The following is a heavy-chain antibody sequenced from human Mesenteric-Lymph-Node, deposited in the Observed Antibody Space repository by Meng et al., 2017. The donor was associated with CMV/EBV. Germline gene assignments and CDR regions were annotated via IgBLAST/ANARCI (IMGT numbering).Heavy chain of an antibody. CDR3: ARNSGYFDWLLRDPLGY. J-gene: IGHJ4*02. V-gene: IGHV3-30*04. Sequence: GESLKISCAASGFTFSSYAMHWVRQAPGKGLEWVAVISYDGSNKYYADSVKGRFTISRDNSKNTLYLQMNSLRAEDTAVYYCARNSGYFDWLLRDPLGYWGQGILVTVSS. CDR2: ISYDGSNK. D-gene: IGHD3-9*01. CDR1: GFTFSSYA.